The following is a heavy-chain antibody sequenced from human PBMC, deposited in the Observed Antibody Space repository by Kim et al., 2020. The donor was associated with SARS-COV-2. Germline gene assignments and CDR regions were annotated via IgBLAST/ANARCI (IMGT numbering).Heavy chain of an antibody. V-gene: IGHV3-33*01. Sequence: GGSLRLSCAVSGFTFSSYGMHWVRQAPGKGLEWVAVIWYDGSNKYYADSVKGRFTISRDNSKNTLYLQMNSLRAEDTAVYYCARDYGYYYDSSGYLPWGQGTPLSVSS. CDR3: ARDYGYYYDSSGYLP. CDR2: IWYDGSNK. CDR1: GFTFSSYG. D-gene: IGHD3-22*01. J-gene: IGHJ5*02.